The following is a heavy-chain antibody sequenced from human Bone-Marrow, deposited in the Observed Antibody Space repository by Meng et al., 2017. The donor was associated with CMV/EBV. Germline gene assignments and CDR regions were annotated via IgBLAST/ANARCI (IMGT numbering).Heavy chain of an antibody. CDR3: ARDFRSGWYYYGMDV. V-gene: IGHV3-23*01. J-gene: IGHJ6*02. CDR2: ISGSGGST. Sequence: GESLKISCAASGFTFSSYAMSWVRQAPGKGLEWVPAISGSGGSTYYADSVKGRFTISRDNAKNSLYLQMNSLRAEDTAVYYCARDFRSGWYYYGMDVWGQGTTVTVSS. CDR1: GFTFSSYA. D-gene: IGHD6-19*01.